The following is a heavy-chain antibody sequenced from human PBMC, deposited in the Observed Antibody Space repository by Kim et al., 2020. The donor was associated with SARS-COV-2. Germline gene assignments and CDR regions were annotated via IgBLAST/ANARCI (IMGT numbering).Heavy chain of an antibody. J-gene: IGHJ3*02. D-gene: IGHD5-18*01. CDR3: AKVGDTAMAHYAFDI. CDR1: GFTFDDYA. Sequence: GGSLRLSCAASGFTFDDYAMHWVRQAPGKGLEWVSGISWNSGSIGYADSVKGRFTISRDNAKNSLYLQMNSLRAEDTALYYCAKVGDTAMAHYAFDIWGQGTMVTVSS. V-gene: IGHV3-9*01. CDR2: ISWNSGSI.